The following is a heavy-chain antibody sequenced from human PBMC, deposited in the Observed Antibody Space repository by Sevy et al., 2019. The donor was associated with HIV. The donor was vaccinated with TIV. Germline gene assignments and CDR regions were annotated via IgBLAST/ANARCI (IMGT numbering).Heavy chain of an antibody. CDR2: VDQGGSQK. J-gene: IGHJ4*02. D-gene: IGHD2-21*01. V-gene: IGHV3-7*01. Sequence: GGSLRLSCAASGFSFSDYFMGWVRQAPGKGLGWVANVDQGGSQKYYVGSVKGRFTISRDNAKNSVYLQMNRLRLDDTAVYYCARELWPGDYWGQGTLVTVSS. CDR3: ARELWPGDY. CDR1: GFSFSDYF.